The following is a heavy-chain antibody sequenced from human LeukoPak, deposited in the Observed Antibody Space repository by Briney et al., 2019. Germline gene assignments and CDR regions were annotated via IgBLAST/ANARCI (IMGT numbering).Heavy chain of an antibody. Sequence: GGSLRLSCAASGFTFSSYSMNWVRQAPGKGLEWVSAISGSGGSTYYADSVKGRFTISRDNSKNTLCLQMNSLRAEDTAVYYCAKDAASRGSSSWLYNWFDPWGQGTLVTVSS. J-gene: IGHJ5*02. CDR3: AKDAASRGSSSWLYNWFDP. D-gene: IGHD6-13*01. CDR2: ISGSGGST. V-gene: IGHV3-23*01. CDR1: GFTFSSYS.